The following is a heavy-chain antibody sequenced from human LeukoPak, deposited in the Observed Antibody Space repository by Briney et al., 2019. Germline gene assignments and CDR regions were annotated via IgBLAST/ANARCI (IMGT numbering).Heavy chain of an antibody. V-gene: IGHV1-46*01. CDR2: INPSGGSP. CDR3: ARRSGGDSRYFDN. Sequence: ASVKVSCKASGYTFTYYYMHWVRQAPGQGLEWMGIINPSGGSPTYAQKFQGRVTMTSDTSTRTVYMELSSRRSEDTAVYYCARRSGGDSRYFDNWGQGTLVTVSS. CDR1: GYTFTYYY. J-gene: IGHJ4*02. D-gene: IGHD2-21*01.